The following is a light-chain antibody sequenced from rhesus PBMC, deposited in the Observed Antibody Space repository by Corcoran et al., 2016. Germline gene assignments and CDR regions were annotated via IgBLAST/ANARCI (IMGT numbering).Light chain of an antibody. CDR1: QGISSW. V-gene: IGKV1-18*01. CDR2: AAS. Sequence: DIQMTQSPSSLSASVGDKVTITCRASQGISSWLAWYQQKPGNAPKLLIYAASSLQSGVPSRFRGSGSGTEYTLTISSLQPEDFATYYCQQGYNTPTFGGGTKVEIK. J-gene: IGKJ4*01. CDR3: QQGYNTPT.